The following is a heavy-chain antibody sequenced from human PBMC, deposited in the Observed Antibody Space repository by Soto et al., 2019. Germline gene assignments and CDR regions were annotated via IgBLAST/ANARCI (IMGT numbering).Heavy chain of an antibody. CDR3: GAGQSGYSYVRD. D-gene: IGHD5-18*01. V-gene: IGHV3-74*01. CDR2: INSDGSST. CDR1: GFTFSNYW. J-gene: IGHJ4*02. Sequence: EVQLVESGGGLVQPGGSLRLSCAASGFTFSNYWMHWVRQAPGKGLVWVSRINSDGSSTSYADSVKGRFTMSRDNAKNTLYLQMNSLRAEDTAVYYCGAGQSGYSYVRDWGQGKLVTVSS.